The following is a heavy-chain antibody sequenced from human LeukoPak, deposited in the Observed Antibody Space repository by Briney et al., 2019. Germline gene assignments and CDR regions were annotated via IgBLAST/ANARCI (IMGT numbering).Heavy chain of an antibody. CDR1: GGSISGYY. CDR3: ARFRAFDI. J-gene: IGHJ3*02. Sequence: SETLSLTCTVSGGSISGYYWNWIRQPPGKGLEWIGYIYRGSTNYNPSLESRVTISVDTSKNQFSLKLSSVTAADTAVYYCARFRAFDIWGQGTMVTVSS. CDR2: IYRGST. V-gene: IGHV4-4*09. D-gene: IGHD3-10*01.